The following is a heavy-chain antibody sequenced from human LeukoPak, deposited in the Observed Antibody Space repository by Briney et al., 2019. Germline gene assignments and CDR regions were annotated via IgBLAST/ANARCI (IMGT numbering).Heavy chain of an antibody. CDR3: ARGGELAYCGGDCYSRLNWFDP. CDR2: INPNSGGT. CDR1: GYTFTGYY. V-gene: IGHV1-2*02. Sequence: ASVKVSCKASGYTFTGYYIHWVRQAPGQGREWMGWINPNSGGTNYAQKFQGRVTMTRDTSISTAYMELSRLRSDDTAVYYCARGGELAYCGGDCYSRLNWFDPWGQGTLVTVSS. D-gene: IGHD2-21*02. J-gene: IGHJ5*02.